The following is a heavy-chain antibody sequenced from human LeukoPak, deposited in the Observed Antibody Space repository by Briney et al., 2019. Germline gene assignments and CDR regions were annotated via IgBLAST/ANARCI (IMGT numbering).Heavy chain of an antibody. CDR1: GFTFSSYL. CDR2: ISYDGNNK. CDR3: ARDATYYYMDV. J-gene: IGHJ6*03. Sequence: GGSLRLSCAASGFTFSSYLMHWVRQAPGKVLEWVAVISYDGNNKYYADSVKGRFTISRDNSKNTLYLQMDSLRGEDTALYYCARDATYYYMDVWGKGTTVTVSS. V-gene: IGHV3-30-3*01.